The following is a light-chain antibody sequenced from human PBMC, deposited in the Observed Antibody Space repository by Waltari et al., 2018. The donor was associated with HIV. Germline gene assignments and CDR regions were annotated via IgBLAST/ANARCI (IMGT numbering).Light chain of an antibody. J-gene: IGLJ2*01. V-gene: IGLV3-1*01. CDR1: KLGGKY. CDR2: QDN. Sequence: SYELTQPPSVSVSPGQTASITCSGNKLGGKYASWYQQKPGQSPVLVIYQDNKRPSGIPDRFAGANSGNTATLTISGTQTMDEADYYCQAWDSATGVFGGGTNLTVL. CDR3: QAWDSATGV.